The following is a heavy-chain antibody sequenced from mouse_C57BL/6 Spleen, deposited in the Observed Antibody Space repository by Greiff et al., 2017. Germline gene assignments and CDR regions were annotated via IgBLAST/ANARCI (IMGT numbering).Heavy chain of an antibody. Sequence: VQLQQSGPELVKPGASVKISCKASGYSFTDYNMNWVKQSNGKSLEWIGVINPNYGTTSYNQKFKGKATLTVDQSSSTAYMQLNSLTSEDSAVYYCARLGYYYGSTYRDYAMDYWGQGTSVTVSS. CDR2: INPNYGTT. D-gene: IGHD1-1*01. V-gene: IGHV1-39*01. J-gene: IGHJ4*01. CDR3: ARLGYYYGSTYRDYAMDY. CDR1: GYSFTDYN.